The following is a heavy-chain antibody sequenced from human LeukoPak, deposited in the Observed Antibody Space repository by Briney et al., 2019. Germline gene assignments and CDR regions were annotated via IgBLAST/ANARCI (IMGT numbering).Heavy chain of an antibody. CDR1: GYTFSDYY. Sequence: GGSASASCTASGYTFSDYYIHWLPQAPGQGLEWMGWINPKSGVPNFARHFKGRVTIHKNTSSTAVYMELTRLRSADTAVFYCAGPLGSLKEYWWFDPWGQGTLVTVSS. J-gene: IGHJ5*02. V-gene: IGHV1-2*02. CDR2: INPKSGVP. D-gene: IGHD2/OR15-2a*01. CDR3: AGPLGSLKEYWWFDP.